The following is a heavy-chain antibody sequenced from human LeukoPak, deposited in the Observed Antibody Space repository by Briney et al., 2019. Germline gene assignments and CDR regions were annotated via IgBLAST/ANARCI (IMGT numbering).Heavy chain of an antibody. J-gene: IGHJ4*02. Sequence: PSETLSLTCAVYSTSFNDYYWSWLRQPPGKGLEWIGSIYYSGSTNYNPSLKSRVTISVDTSKNQFSLKLSSVTAADTAVYYCATFGLLDFDYWGQGTLVTVSS. D-gene: IGHD2-15*01. V-gene: IGHV4-34*01. CDR2: IYYSGST. CDR3: ATFGLLDFDY. CDR1: STSFNDYY.